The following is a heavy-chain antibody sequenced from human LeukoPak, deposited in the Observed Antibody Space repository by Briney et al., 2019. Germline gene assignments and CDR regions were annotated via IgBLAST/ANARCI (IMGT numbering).Heavy chain of an antibody. CDR1: GFSFSDYT. CDR2: ITGNSNYI. D-gene: IGHD4-23*01. CDR3: ARDDGGNLNDAFDI. Sequence: GGSLRLSCAASGFSFSDYTLNCVRQAPGKGLEWVSSITGNSNYIFYADSLKGRFTISRDNAENSVYLQMNNLGAGDTAVYYCARDDGGNLNDAFDIWGQGTMVTVSS. V-gene: IGHV3-21*01. J-gene: IGHJ3*02.